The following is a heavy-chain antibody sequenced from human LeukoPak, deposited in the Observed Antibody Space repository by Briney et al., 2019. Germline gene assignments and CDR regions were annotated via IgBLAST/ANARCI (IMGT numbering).Heavy chain of an antibody. CDR1: GGSISSSSYY. CDR2: IYYSGST. J-gene: IGHJ5*02. D-gene: IGHD4-11*01. V-gene: IGHV4-39*07. Sequence: SETLSLTCTVSGGSISSSSYYWGWIRQPPGKGLEWIGSIYYSGSTYYNPSLKSRVTISVDTSKNQFSLKLSSVTAADTAVYYCARDRNRGWFDPWGQGTLVTVSS. CDR3: ARDRNRGWFDP.